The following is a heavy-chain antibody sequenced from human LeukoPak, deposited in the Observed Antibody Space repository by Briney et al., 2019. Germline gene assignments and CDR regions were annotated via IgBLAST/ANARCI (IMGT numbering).Heavy chain of an antibody. Sequence: GGSLRLSCAVPAYTFVHYSMHWVRQAPGKGLEWVSGISWNSGSIGYADSVKGRFTISRDNAKNSLYLQMNSLRAEDTALYYCAKDMITPETLLSIAFDYWGQGTLVTVSS. V-gene: IGHV3-9*01. CDR3: AKDMITPETLLSIAFDY. CDR2: ISWNSGSI. CDR1: AYTFVHYS. J-gene: IGHJ4*02. D-gene: IGHD2-2*01.